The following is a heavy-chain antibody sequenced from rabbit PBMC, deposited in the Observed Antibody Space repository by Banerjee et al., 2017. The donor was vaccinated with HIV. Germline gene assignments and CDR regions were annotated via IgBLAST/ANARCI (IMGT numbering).Heavy chain of an antibody. J-gene: IGHJ4*01. CDR1: GFSFSSSYW. CDR2: IYAGSSGSSGST. CDR3: ARVSGSGWSSNL. D-gene: IGHD8-1*01. V-gene: IGHV1S45*01. Sequence: EESGGDLVKPEGSLTLTCTASGFSFSSSYWICWIRQAPGKGLEWIACIYAGSSGSSGSTYYASWAKGRFTISRTSSTTVALQMTSLTAADTATYFCARVSGSGWSSNLWGPGTLVTVS.